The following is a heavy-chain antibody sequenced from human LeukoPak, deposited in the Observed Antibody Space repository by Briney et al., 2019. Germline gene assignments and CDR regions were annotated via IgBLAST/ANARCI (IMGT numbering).Heavy chain of an antibody. V-gene: IGHV4-4*07. Sequence: SETLSLTCTVSGESIISSYFWSWIRQPAGKGLEWIGRIYNTGSTDFNPSLKSRVTMSVDTSKNQFPLKLSSVTAADTAVYYCAKCASGSLVVWGQGTLVTVSS. J-gene: IGHJ4*02. CDR1: GESIISSYF. D-gene: IGHD3-10*01. CDR2: IYNTGST. CDR3: AKCASGSLVV.